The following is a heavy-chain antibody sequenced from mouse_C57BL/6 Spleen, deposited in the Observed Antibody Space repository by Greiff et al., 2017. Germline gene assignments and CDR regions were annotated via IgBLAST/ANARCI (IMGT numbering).Heavy chain of an antibody. CDR3: TRSYYGDY. Sequence: QVQLQQSGAELVRPGASVTLSCKASGYTFTDYEMHWVKQTPVHGLEWIGAIDPETGGTAYNQKFKGKAILTADTSSSTAYMELRSLTSEDSAVYYCTRSYYGDYGGQGTTLTVSS. D-gene: IGHD1-1*01. V-gene: IGHV1-15*01. CDR2: IDPETGGT. J-gene: IGHJ2*01. CDR1: GYTFTDYE.